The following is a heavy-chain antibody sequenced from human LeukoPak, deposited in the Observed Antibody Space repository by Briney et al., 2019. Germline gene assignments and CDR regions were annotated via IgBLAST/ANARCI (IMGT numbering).Heavy chain of an antibody. V-gene: IGHV3-66*01. CDR2: IYSGGST. D-gene: IGHD2-2*01. Sequence: GGSLRLSCAASGLTVSRNYMNWVRQAPGKGLEWVSVIYSGGSTYYADSVKGRFTISRDNSKNTLYLQMNSLRAEDTAVYYCARDCISTSCTDAFDIWGQGTMVTVSS. CDR1: GLTVSRNY. CDR3: ARDCISTSCTDAFDI. J-gene: IGHJ3*02.